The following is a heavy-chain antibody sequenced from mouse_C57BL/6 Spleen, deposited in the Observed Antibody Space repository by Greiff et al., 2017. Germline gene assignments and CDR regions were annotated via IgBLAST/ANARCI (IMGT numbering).Heavy chain of an antibody. J-gene: IGHJ2*01. D-gene: IGHD2-10*01. V-gene: IGHV1-69*01. CDR2: VDPSDSYT. CDR3: ARAPPYYGNYGGFYYFDY. Sequence: QVQLQQPGAELVMPGASVKLSCTASGYTFTSYWMHWVKQRPGQGLEWIGEVDPSDSYTNYNQKFKGKSTLTVYKSSTTAYLQISSLTAEDSAVYYCARAPPYYGNYGGFYYFDYWGQGTTLTVSS. CDR1: GYTFTSYW.